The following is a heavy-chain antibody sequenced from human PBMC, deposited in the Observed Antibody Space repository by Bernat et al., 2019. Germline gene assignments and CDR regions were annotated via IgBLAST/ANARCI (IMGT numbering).Heavy chain of an antibody. CDR3: ARQNYDYVWGSYRPFDY. CDR1: GFTSGDYY. CDR2: IIIISSYT. V-gene: IGHV3-11*05. Sequence: QVQLVESGGGLVKPGGSLRLSCAASGFTSGDYYMTWIGQAQGKGLEWVSSIIIISSYTNYADLGKGRFTISRDNAKNSLYLQMNSRRAEDTAVYYCARQNYDYVWGSYRPFDYWGQGTLVTVSS. J-gene: IGHJ4*02. D-gene: IGHD3-16*02.